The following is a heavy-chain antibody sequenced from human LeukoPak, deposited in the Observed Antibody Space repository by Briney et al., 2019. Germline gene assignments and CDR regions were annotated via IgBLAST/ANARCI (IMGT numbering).Heavy chain of an antibody. CDR3: AKDPLRVLGASISDY. CDR1: GFTFSSNA. Sequence: GGSLRLSCAASGFTFSSNAVSWVRQAPGKGLEWVSLVLGTGGSTYYADSVKGRFTISRDNSKNTLFLQMNSLRAEDTAVYYCAKDPLRVLGASISDYWGQGIPVTVSS. D-gene: IGHD5-12*01. CDR2: VLGTGGST. V-gene: IGHV3-23*01. J-gene: IGHJ4*02.